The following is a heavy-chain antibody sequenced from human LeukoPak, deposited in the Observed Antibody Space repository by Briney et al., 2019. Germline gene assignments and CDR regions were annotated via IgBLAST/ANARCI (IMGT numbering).Heavy chain of an antibody. V-gene: IGHV1-2*02. Sequence: ASVKVSCKASGYTFTGYYMHWVRQAPGQGLEWMGWINPNSGGTNYAQKFQGRVTMTRDTSISTAYMELSRLRSDDTAVYYCERGWLRSYYYYGMDVWGQGTTVTVSS. CDR2: INPNSGGT. J-gene: IGHJ6*02. CDR1: GYTFTGYY. CDR3: ERGWLRSYYYYGMDV. D-gene: IGHD5-12*01.